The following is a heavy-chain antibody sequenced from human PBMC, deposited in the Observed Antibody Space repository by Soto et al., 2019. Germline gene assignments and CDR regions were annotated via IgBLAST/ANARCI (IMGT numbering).Heavy chain of an antibody. CDR1: GDSVSSNSAA. CDR2: TYYRSKWYN. Sequence: PSQTLSLTCAISGDSVSSNSAAWNWIRQSPSRGLEWLGRTYYRSKWYNDYAVSVKSRITINPDTSKNQFSLQLNSVTPEDTAVYYCARDRGLAVAGTGGGWFDPWGQGTLVTVS. CDR3: ARDRGLAVAGTGGGWFDP. V-gene: IGHV6-1*01. D-gene: IGHD6-19*01. J-gene: IGHJ5*02.